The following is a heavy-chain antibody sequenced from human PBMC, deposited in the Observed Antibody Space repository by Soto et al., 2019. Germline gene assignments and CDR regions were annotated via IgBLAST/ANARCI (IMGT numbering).Heavy chain of an antibody. J-gene: IGHJ5*02. D-gene: IGHD2-15*01. Sequence: QVQLQESGPGLVKPSQTLSLTCTVSGGSISSGDYYWSWIRQPPGKGLEWIGYIYYSGSTYYNPSLKSRFTISVDTSKNQFSLKLSSVTAADTAVYYCARDTLDCSGGSCYSVYWFDPWGQGTLVTVSS. CDR1: GGSISSGDYY. CDR2: IYYSGST. CDR3: ARDTLDCSGGSCYSVYWFDP. V-gene: IGHV4-30-4*01.